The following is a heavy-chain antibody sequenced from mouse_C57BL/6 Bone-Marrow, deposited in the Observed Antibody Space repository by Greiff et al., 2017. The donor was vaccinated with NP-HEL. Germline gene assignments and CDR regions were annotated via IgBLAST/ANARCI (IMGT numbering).Heavy chain of an antibody. CDR2: IYPGSGNT. Sequence: QVQLQQPGPELVKPGASVKISCKASGYSFTSYYIHWVKQRPGQGLEWIGWIYPGSGNTKYNEKFKGKATLTADTSSSTAYMQLSSLTSEDAAGYYCAPYFDYWGQGTTLTVSS. CDR3: APYFDY. J-gene: IGHJ2*01. CDR1: GYSFTSYY. V-gene: IGHV1-66*01.